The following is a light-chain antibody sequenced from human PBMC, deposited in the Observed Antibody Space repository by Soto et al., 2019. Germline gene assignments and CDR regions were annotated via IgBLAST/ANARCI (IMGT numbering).Light chain of an antibody. V-gene: IGKV3-11*01. J-gene: IGKJ1*01. CDR3: QQYGRSQT. Sequence: EIVLTQSPATLSLSPWERATLSCRASQSVSKSLAWYQQKPGQAPRLLIYTTSNRATGIPARFSGSGSRTDFTLTISSLEPEDFAVYYCQQYGRSQTFGQGTKVDIK. CDR1: QSVSKS. CDR2: TTS.